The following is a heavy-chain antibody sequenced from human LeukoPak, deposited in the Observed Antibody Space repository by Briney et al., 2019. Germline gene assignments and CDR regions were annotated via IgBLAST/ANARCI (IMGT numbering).Heavy chain of an antibody. CDR3: ARDRPHTVTPFLGAFDI. D-gene: IGHD4-17*01. CDR2: IIPIFGTA. V-gene: IGHV1-69*05. CDR1: GGTFSSYA. J-gene: IGHJ3*02. Sequence: SVKVSCKASGGTFSSYAISWVRQAPGQGLEWMGRIIPIFGTANYAQKFQGRVTITTDESTSTAYMELSSLRSEDTTVYYCARDRPHTVTPFLGAFDIWGQGTMVTVSS.